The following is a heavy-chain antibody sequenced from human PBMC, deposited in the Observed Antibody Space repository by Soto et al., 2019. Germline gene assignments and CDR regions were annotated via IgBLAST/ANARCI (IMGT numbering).Heavy chain of an antibody. J-gene: IGHJ6*02. Sequence: GGSLRLSFVASGFSFRSYWMDWVRQAPGKGLVWVSRVNSDGSGTSYADSVEGRLTISRDNAKNTLYLQMNSLRAEDTAVYYCTRANGPAAIGHFHYGMDVWGQGTTVTVSS. D-gene: IGHD2-2*02. CDR3: TRANGPAAIGHFHYGMDV. CDR1: GFSFRSYW. CDR2: VNSDGSGT. V-gene: IGHV3-74*01.